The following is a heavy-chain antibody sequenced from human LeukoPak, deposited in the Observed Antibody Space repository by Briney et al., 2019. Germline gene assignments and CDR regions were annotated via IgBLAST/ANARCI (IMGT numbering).Heavy chain of an antibody. CDR2: FDPEDGET. CDR1: GYTLTELS. CDR3: ATGGRIVGAYFDY. D-gene: IGHD1-26*01. Sequence: ASVKVSCKVSGYTLTELSMHWVRQAPGKGLEWMGGFDPEDGETIYAQKFQGRVTMTEDSSTDTAYMELSSLRSEDTAVYYCATGGRIVGAYFDYWGQGTLVTVSS. J-gene: IGHJ4*02. V-gene: IGHV1-24*01.